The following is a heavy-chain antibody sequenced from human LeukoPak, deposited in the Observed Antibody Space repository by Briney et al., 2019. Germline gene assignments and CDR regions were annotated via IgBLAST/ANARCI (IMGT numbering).Heavy chain of an antibody. V-gene: IGHV1-18*01. Sequence: GASVKVSCKAVGDTFSIYGISWVRQAPGQGLEWMGWISAYNGNTNYAQKLQGRVTMTTDTSTSTAYMELRSLRSDDTAVYYCARFRYSSGWYDYWGQGTLVTVSS. CDR1: GDTFSIYG. CDR3: ARFRYSSGWYDY. CDR2: ISAYNGNT. J-gene: IGHJ4*02. D-gene: IGHD6-19*01.